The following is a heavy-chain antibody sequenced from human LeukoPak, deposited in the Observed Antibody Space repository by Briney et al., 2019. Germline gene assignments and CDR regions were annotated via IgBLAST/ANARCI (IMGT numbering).Heavy chain of an antibody. CDR1: GFTFSSYE. CDR2: ISSSGSTI. V-gene: IGHV3-48*03. CDR3: AKDEGYCSSTSCYAYGMDV. J-gene: IGHJ6*02. D-gene: IGHD2-2*01. Sequence: GGPLRLSCAASGFTFSSYEMNWVRQAPGKGLEWVSYISSSGSTIYYADSVKGRFTISRDNSKNTLYLQMNSLRAEDTAVYYCAKDEGYCSSTSCYAYGMDVWGQGTTVTVSS.